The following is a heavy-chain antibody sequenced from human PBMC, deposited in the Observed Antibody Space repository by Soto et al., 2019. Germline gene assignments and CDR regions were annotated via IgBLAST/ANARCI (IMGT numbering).Heavy chain of an antibody. D-gene: IGHD7-27*01. V-gene: IGHV3-7*03. CDR1: GFTFSSYW. Sequence: EVQLVESGGGLVQPGGSLRLSCAASGFTFSSYWMSWVRQAPGKGLEWVANIKQDGSEKYYVDSVKGRFTISRDNAKNPLYLQMNSLRAEDTAVYYCARDPGRYYYGMDVWGQGTTVTVSS. CDR2: IKQDGSEK. J-gene: IGHJ6*02. CDR3: ARDPGRYYYGMDV.